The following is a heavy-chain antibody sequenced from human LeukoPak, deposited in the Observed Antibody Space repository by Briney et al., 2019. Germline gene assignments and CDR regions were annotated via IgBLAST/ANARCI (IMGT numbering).Heavy chain of an antibody. Sequence: ASVKLSCKASGYTFTGYYMHWMRQRPAQGLERMGGINPNSGGTNYAQKFQGRVTMTRDTSISTAYLEWSRLGSDETAVYYCARADWNVAFDSWGEGTMVTVSS. CDR1: GYTFTGYY. CDR2: INPNSGGT. D-gene: IGHD1-1*01. J-gene: IGHJ3*02. V-gene: IGHV1-2*02. CDR3: ARADWNVAFDS.